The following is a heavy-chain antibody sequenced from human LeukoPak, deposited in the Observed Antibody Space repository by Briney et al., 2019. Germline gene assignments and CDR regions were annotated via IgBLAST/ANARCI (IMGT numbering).Heavy chain of an antibody. V-gene: IGHV1-8*01. D-gene: IGHD6-19*01. CDR2: MNPNSGNT. Sequence: ALVKVSCKASGYTFTSYDINWVRQATGQGLEWMGWMNPNSGNTGYAQKFQGRVTMTRNTSISTAYMELSSLRSEDTAVYYCARGRGYSSGWYGDWFDPWGQGTLVTVSS. CDR3: ARGRGYSSGWYGDWFDP. CDR1: GYTFTSYD. J-gene: IGHJ5*02.